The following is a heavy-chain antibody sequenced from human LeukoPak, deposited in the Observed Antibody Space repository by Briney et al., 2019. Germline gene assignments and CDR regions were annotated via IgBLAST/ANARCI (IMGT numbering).Heavy chain of an antibody. D-gene: IGHD6-13*01. V-gene: IGHV1-2*02. Sequence: ASVKVSCKASGYTFTGYYMHWVRQAPGQGLEWMGWINPNSGGTNYAQKFQGRVTMTRDTSISTAYMELSRLRSDDTAVYYCARGKRIKLFIAAAGNYYMDVWGKGTTVTVSS. J-gene: IGHJ6*03. CDR1: GYTFTGYY. CDR3: ARGKRIKLFIAAAGNYYMDV. CDR2: INPNSGGT.